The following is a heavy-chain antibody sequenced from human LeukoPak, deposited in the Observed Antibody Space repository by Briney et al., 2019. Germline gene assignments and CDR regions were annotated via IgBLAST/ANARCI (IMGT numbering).Heavy chain of an antibody. Sequence: SETLSLTCSVSGGSTSSYYWNWIRQPAGKGLEWIGRIYSSGSTNYNPSLKSRVTMSVDTSKNQFSLKLSSVTAADTAVYYCARDRGNYWFDPWGQGTLVTVSS. CDR3: ARDRGNYWFDP. V-gene: IGHV4-4*07. CDR2: IYSSGST. CDR1: GGSTSSYY. J-gene: IGHJ5*02. D-gene: IGHD4-23*01.